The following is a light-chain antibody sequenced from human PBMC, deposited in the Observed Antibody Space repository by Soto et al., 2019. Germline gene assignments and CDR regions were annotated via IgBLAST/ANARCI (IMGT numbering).Light chain of an antibody. J-gene: IGKJ3*01. Sequence: EVVLTQSPGTLSLSAGERATLSCRASQSVADNHLAWYQQKPGQAPRLLIYDASTRAAGIPDRFSGSGSGKGLTLTISRLEPEDFGVYFCHHYTRSPIFTFGPGTTVD. CDR2: DAS. CDR3: HHYTRSPIFT. V-gene: IGKV3-20*01. CDR1: QSVADNH.